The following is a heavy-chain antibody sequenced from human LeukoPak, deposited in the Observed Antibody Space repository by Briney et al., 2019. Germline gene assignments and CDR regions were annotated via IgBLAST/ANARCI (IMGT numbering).Heavy chain of an antibody. J-gene: IGHJ4*02. CDR1: GFTFSSYW. CDR2: INSDGSST. V-gene: IGHV3-74*01. CDR3: ARGNFAVPAATDY. Sequence: PGGSLRLSCAASGFTFSSYWMHWVRQAPGKGLVWVPRINSDGSSTSYADSVKGRFTISRDNAKNTLDLQMNSLRAEDTAVYYCARGNFAVPAATDYWGQGTLVTVSS. D-gene: IGHD2-2*01.